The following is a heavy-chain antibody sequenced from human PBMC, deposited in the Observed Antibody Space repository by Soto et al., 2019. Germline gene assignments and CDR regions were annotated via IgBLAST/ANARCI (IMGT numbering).Heavy chain of an antibody. CDR2: INHSGST. V-gene: IGHV4-34*01. J-gene: IGHJ6*02. Sequence: SETLSLTCAVYGGSFSGYYWGWIRQPPGKGLEWIGEINHSGSTNYNPSLKSRVTISVDTSKNQFSLKLSSVTAADTAVYYCARGEYYDFWSGYYTNYYYGMDVWGQGTTVTVSS. CDR3: ARGEYYDFWSGYYTNYYYGMDV. CDR1: GGSFSGYY. D-gene: IGHD3-3*01.